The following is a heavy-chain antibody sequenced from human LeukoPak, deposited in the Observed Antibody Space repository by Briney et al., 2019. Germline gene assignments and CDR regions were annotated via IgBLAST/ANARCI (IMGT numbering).Heavy chain of an antibody. D-gene: IGHD2-21*02. V-gene: IGHV4-39*01. CDR1: GGSISSSSYY. CDR3: ARHLSWTAHDAFDI. J-gene: IGHJ3*02. CDR2: IYYSGNT. Sequence: PSETLSLTCTVSGGSISSSSYYWGWIRQPPGKGLEWIGSIYYSGNTYYNPSLRSRVTISVDTSKNQFSLKLSSVTAADTAVYYCARHLSWTAHDAFDIWGQGTMVTVSS.